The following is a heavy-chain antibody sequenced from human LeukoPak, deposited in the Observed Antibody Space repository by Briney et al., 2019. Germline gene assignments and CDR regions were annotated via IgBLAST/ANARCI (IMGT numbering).Heavy chain of an antibody. CDR1: GFTFSNYE. D-gene: IGHD6-13*01. CDR3: ARARIAAHLLDY. CDR2: ISDHGKSR. J-gene: IGHJ4*02. Sequence: TGGSLRLSCAASGFTFSNYEMNWVRQTPGKGLEWVSYISDHGKSRNYVDSVKGRFTISRDNAKNSLYLQMNSLRVEDTAVYFCARARIAAHLLDYWGQETMVSVFS. V-gene: IGHV3-48*03.